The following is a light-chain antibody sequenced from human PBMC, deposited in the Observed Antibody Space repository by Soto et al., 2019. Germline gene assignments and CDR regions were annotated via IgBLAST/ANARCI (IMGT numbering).Light chain of an antibody. J-gene: IGKJ1*01. Sequence: EIVLTQPNGTLSLSPGERATLSFRASQSVSSSYLAWYQQKPGQAPRLLIYGASSRATGIPDRFSGTGSGTDFTLTISRLEPEDFAVYYCQQYDSLPKTFGQGTKVDIK. CDR2: GAS. CDR3: QQYDSLPKT. CDR1: QSVSSSY. V-gene: IGKV3-20*01.